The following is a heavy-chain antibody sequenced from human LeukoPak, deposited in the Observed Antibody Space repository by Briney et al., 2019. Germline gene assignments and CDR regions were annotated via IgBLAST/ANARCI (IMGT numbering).Heavy chain of an antibody. CDR3: AREMNDRELDFDYGMDV. D-gene: IGHD1-1*01. V-gene: IGHV3-21*01. CDR2: ISSSSSDI. Sequence: AGSLRLPRAASGYPLTSYTMNWLRQAPGKVAEWVSSISSSSSDISYADSLKGRFTISRDNANNLLYVQMNSLRAEDTAVYFCAREMNDRELDFDYGMDVWGQGTTVTVSS. CDR1: GYPLTSYT. J-gene: IGHJ6*02.